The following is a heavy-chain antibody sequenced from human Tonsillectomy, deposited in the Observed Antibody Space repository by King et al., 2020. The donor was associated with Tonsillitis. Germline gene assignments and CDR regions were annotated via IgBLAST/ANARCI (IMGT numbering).Heavy chain of an antibody. V-gene: IGHV1-18*01. CDR3: ARDIGILTTAAFDI. CDR2: SSAYNGNT. J-gene: IGHJ3*02. D-gene: IGHD3-9*01. CDR1: GYTFTSYG. Sequence: QLVQSGAEVKKPGASVKVSCKASGYTFTSYGISWVRQAPGQGLEWMGWSSAYNGNTNYAQKLQGRVTMTTDISTSTAYMELRSLRSDDTAVYYCARDIGILTTAAFDIWGQGTMVTVSS.